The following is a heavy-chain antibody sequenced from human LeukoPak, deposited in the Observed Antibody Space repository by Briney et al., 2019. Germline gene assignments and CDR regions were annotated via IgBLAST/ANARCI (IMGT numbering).Heavy chain of an antibody. CDR1: GFTFSSYW. Sequence: PGGSLRLSCAASGFTFSSYWMSWVRQAPGKGLEWVANIKQEGREKYYVDAVKGRFTIPRDNAQNSLYLQMNSLTAEDTTVYYCAIPIQLWSPPDSWGPGTLVTVSS. CDR2: IKQEGREK. CDR3: AIPIQLWSPPDS. J-gene: IGHJ4*02. V-gene: IGHV3-7*01. D-gene: IGHD5-18*01.